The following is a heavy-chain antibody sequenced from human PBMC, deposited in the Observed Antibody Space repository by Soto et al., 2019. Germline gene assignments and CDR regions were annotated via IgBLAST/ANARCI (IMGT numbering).Heavy chain of an antibody. CDR3: ATDDYGASAF. V-gene: IGHV1-2*02. CDR1: GYTFTAYY. Sequence: ASVKVSCKPFGYTFTAYYIHWVRQAPVQGLECMGGVDPRSGATNYAQRLQGRVVRTRDTSVHTVYRELSGLTSDDTAIYYCATDDYGASAFWGQGTLVNVSS. J-gene: IGHJ4*01. CDR2: VDPRSGAT. D-gene: IGHD4-17*01.